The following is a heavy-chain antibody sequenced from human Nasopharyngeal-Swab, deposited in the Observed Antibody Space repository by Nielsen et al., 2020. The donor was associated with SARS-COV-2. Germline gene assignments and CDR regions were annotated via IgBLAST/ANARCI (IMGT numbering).Heavy chain of an antibody. J-gene: IGHJ4*02. CDR3: ARYVSTVDY. CDR2: INPSVGTT. Sequence: ASVKVSCKASGYTFTNFYMHWVRQAPGQGLEWMGVINPSVGTTNYAQKFQGRLTVTRDMSTRTVYMELTSLTSADTAVYYCARYVSTVDYWGQGTLVTVSS. V-gene: IGHV1-46*01. CDR1: GYTFTNFY. D-gene: IGHD3-22*01.